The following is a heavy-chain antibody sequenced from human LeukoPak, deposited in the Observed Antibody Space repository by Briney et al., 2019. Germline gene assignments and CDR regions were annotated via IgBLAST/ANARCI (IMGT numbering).Heavy chain of an antibody. Sequence: PGGSLRLSCAASGFTFSSFAMHWVRQAPGKGLEWVAVLSYGGTNKYYADSVKGRFTISRDNSKNTLYLQMNSLRAEDTAIYYCAKEIDYGGNSFDYWGQGTLVTVSS. J-gene: IGHJ4*02. D-gene: IGHD4-23*01. V-gene: IGHV3-30*18. CDR1: GFTFSSFA. CDR3: AKEIDYGGNSFDY. CDR2: LSYGGTNK.